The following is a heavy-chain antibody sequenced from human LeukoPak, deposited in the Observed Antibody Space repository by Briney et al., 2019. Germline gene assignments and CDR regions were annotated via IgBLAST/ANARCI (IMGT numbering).Heavy chain of an antibody. J-gene: IGHJ3*02. CDR1: GFAFSSYA. V-gene: IGHV3-23*01. CDR3: ARYEFLAFDI. CDR2: ISGSGGST. Sequence: GGSLRLSCAASGFAFSSYAMSWVRQAPGKGLEWVSAISGSGGSTYYADSVKGRFTISRDNAKNSLYLQMNSLRAEDTALYYCARYEFLAFDIWGQGTMVTVSS. D-gene: IGHD3-3*01.